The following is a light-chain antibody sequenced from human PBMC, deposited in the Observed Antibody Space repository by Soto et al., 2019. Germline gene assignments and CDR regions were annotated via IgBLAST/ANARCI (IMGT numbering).Light chain of an antibody. CDR3: QPYNNWPLT. CDR2: DAS. CDR1: QSVGSY. J-gene: IGKJ4*01. V-gene: IGKV3-11*01. Sequence: EIVLTQSPATLSLSPGERATLSCRASQSVGSYLGWYQHKPGQAPRLLIYDASNRAPGIPARFRGSRSGPEFTLTINSLQSEDFAIYYCQPYNNWPLTFGGGTKVESK.